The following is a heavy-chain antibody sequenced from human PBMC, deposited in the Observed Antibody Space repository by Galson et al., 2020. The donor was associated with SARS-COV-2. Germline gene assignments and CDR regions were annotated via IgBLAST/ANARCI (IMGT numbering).Heavy chain of an antibody. CDR2: IYYSGST. CDR1: GGSISSSSYY. V-gene: IGHV4-39*01. Sequence: ETSETLSLTCTVSGGSISSSSYYWGWIRQPPGKGLEWIGSIYYSGSTYYNPSLKSRVTISVDTSKNQFSLKLSSVTAADTAVYYCARSRGRWLANYYYYGMDVWGQGTTVTVSS. D-gene: IGHD3-9*01. CDR3: ARSRGRWLANYYYYGMDV. J-gene: IGHJ6*02.